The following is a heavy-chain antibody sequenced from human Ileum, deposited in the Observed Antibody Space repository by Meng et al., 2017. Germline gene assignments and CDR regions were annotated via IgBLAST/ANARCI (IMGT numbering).Heavy chain of an antibody. Sequence: GELVGSGGGVVHPGRFLRLSCAASGFTFRSFGMHWVRQAPGRGLEWVAVIWYDGDDKEYADSVKGRFTISRDNSKNMLYLQMNSLRAEDTAVYYCARDLASAGSPVRFGPWGQGTLVTVSS. V-gene: IGHV3-33*01. J-gene: IGHJ5*02. D-gene: IGHD6-13*01. CDR1: GFTFRSFG. CDR2: IWYDGDDK. CDR3: ARDLASAGSPVRFGP.